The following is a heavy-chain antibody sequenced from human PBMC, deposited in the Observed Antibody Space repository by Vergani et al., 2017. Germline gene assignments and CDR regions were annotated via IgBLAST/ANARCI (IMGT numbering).Heavy chain of an antibody. CDR1: GGTFSSYA. V-gene: IGHV1-69*06. D-gene: IGHD6-13*01. CDR3: ARGLSSRMYYFDY. J-gene: IGHJ4*02. Sequence: QVQLVQSGAEVKKPGSSVKVSCKASGGTFSSYAISWVRQAPGQGLEWMGGIIPIFGTANYAQKFQGRVTMTRDTSISTAYMELSRLRSDDTAVYYCARGLSSRMYYFDYWGQGTLVTVSS. CDR2: IIPIFGTA.